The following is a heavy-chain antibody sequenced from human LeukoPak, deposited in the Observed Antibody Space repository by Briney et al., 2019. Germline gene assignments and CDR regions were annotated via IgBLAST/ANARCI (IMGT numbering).Heavy chain of an antibody. Sequence: GASVKVSCKASGYTFTSYGIGWVRQAPGQGLEWMGWISAYNGNTNYAQKLQGRVTMTTDTSTSTAYMELRSLRSDDTAVYYCARHREGIAAAGIDYWGQGTLVTVSS. D-gene: IGHD6-13*01. CDR3: ARHREGIAAAGIDY. V-gene: IGHV1-18*01. CDR1: GYTFTSYG. J-gene: IGHJ4*02. CDR2: ISAYNGNT.